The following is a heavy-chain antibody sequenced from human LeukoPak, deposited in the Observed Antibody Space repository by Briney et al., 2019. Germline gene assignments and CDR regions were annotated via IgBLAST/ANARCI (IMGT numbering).Heavy chain of an antibody. J-gene: IGHJ4*02. CDR1: GYTFTSYY. CDR2: INPSGGST. CDR3: ARGYYDFWSGHYYFDY. Sequence: ASVKVSCKASGYTFTSYYMHWVRQAPGQGLEWMGIINPSGGSTSYAQKFQGRVTMTRDMSTSTVYMELSSLRSEDMAVYYCARGYYDFWSGHYYFDYWGQGTLVTVSS. V-gene: IGHV1-46*01. D-gene: IGHD3-3*01.